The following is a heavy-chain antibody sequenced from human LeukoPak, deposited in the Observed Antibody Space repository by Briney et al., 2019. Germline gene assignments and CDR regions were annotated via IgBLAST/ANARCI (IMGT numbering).Heavy chain of an antibody. D-gene: IGHD2-21*01. CDR1: GTTFSNYN. Sequence: GGSLRLSCAAPGTTFSNYNMNWVRQAPGKGLEWISSITSSSSYTFYADSVKGRFTISRDNAKNSLYLQMNSLRAEDTAIYYCARELVVVSWGSAFDIWGQGTMVTVSS. CDR2: ITSSSSYT. V-gene: IGHV3-21*01. CDR3: ARELVVVSWGSAFDI. J-gene: IGHJ3*02.